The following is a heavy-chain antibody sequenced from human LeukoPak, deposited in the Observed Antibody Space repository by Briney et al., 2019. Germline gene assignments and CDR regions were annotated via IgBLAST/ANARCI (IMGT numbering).Heavy chain of an antibody. CDR1: GFTFSSYE. D-gene: IGHD5-18*01. V-gene: IGHV3-48*03. CDR2: ISSSGSTI. CDR3: AREDTYGYTYYGMDV. J-gene: IGHJ6*02. Sequence: GGSLRLSCAASGFTFSSYEMNWVRQAPGKGLEWVSYISSSGSTIYYADSVKGRFTISRDNAKNSLYLQMNSLRAEDTAVYYCAREDTYGYTYYGMDVWGQGTTVTVSS.